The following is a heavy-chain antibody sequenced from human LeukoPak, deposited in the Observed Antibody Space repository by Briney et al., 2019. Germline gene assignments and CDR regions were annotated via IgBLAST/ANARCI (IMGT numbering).Heavy chain of an antibody. CDR3: ARDIAAAGPWYFDL. V-gene: IGHV4-34*01. CDR2: INHSGST. CDR1: GGSLNDYY. D-gene: IGHD6-13*01. J-gene: IGHJ2*01. Sequence: SETLSLTCAVYGGSLNDYYWRWIRQPPGKGLEWIGEINHSGSTNYNPSLKSRVTISVDTSKNQFSLRLSSVTAADTAVYYCARDIAAAGPWYFDLWGRGTLVTVSS.